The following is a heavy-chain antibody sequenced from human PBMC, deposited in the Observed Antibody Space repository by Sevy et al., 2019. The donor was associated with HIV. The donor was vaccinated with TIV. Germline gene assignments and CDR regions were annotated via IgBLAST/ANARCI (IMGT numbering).Heavy chain of an antibody. CDR3: AREEVVPYGMDV. CDR1: GFTFSSYA. Sequence: GGSLRLSCAASGFTFSSYAMHWVRQAPGKGLEWVAVISYDGSNKYYADSVKGRFTISRDNSKNTLYLQMNSLRAEDTAVYYCAREEVVPYGMDVWDQGTTVTVSS. D-gene: IGHD2-2*01. CDR2: ISYDGSNK. V-gene: IGHV3-30-3*01. J-gene: IGHJ6*02.